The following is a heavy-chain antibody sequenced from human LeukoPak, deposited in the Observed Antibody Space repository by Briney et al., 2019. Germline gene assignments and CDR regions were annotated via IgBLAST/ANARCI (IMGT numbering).Heavy chain of an antibody. V-gene: IGHV3-30*15. J-gene: IGHJ4*02. CDR1: GFTFGSYA. Sequence: GRSLRLSCAASGFTFGSYAMHWVRQAPGKGLEWVAVISYDGNNKYYADSVKGRFTISRDNSKNTLYLQMSSLRVEDTAVYYCASSRSGWIYFDYWGQGTLVTVSS. CDR2: ISYDGNNK. CDR3: ASSRSGWIYFDY. D-gene: IGHD6-19*01.